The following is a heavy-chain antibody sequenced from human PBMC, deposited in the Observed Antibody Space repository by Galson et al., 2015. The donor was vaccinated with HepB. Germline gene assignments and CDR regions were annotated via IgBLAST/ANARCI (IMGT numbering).Heavy chain of an antibody. Sequence: SETLSPTCTVSGGSISSSSYYWGWIRQPPGKGLEWIGSIYYSGSTYYNPSLKSRVTISVDTSKNQFSLKLSSVTAADTAVYYCARSASLNRGYGAWGQGTLVTVSS. D-gene: IGHD5-12*01. CDR1: GGSISSSSYY. CDR2: IYYSGST. CDR3: ARSASLNRGYGA. V-gene: IGHV4-39*01. J-gene: IGHJ5*02.